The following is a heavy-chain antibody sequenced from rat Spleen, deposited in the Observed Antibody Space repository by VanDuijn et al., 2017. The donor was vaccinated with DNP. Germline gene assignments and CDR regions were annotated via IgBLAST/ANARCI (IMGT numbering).Heavy chain of an antibody. CDR3: VRWNSGHFDY. Sequence: EVQILESGGGLVRPGNSLKLSCAASGFTFSNYHMAWVRQAPTKGLEWVASISSDVTNTYYGDSVKGRFTISRDNAKSTLYLQMNSLRSEDMATYYCVRWNSGHFDYWGQGVMVTVSS. CDR1: GFTFSNYH. CDR2: ISSDVTNT. V-gene: IGHV5-22*01. J-gene: IGHJ2*01. D-gene: IGHD4-3*01.